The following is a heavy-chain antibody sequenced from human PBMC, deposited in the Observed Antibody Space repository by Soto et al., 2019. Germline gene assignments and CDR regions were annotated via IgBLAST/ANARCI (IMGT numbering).Heavy chain of an antibody. CDR1: GYTFTSYY. D-gene: IGHD6-19*01. CDR3: ARDMEKQWLALGSFDY. J-gene: IGHJ4*02. V-gene: IGHV1-46*01. CDR2: INPSGGST. Sequence: ASVKVSCKASGYTFTSYYMHWVRQAPGQGLEWMGIINPSGGSTSYAQKFQGRVTMTRDTSTSTVYMELSSLRSEDTAVYYCARDMEKQWLALGSFDYGGQGTLVTVSS.